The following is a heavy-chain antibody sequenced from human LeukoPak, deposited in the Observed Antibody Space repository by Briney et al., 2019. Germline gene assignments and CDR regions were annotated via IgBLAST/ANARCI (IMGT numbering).Heavy chain of an antibody. J-gene: IGHJ4*02. Sequence: GGSLRLSCAASGFTFSSYAMHWVRQAPGTGLEWVAVISYDGSNKYYADSVKGRFTISRDNSKNTLYLQMNSLRAEDTAVYYCARGSIAAAGTRGWYFDYWGQGTLVTVSS. V-gene: IGHV3-30*04. CDR3: ARGSIAAAGTRGWYFDY. D-gene: IGHD6-13*01. CDR2: ISYDGSNK. CDR1: GFTFSSYA.